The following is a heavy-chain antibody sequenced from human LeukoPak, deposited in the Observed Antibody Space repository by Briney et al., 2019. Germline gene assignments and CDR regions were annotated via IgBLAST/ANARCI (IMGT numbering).Heavy chain of an antibody. J-gene: IGHJ4*02. CDR3: ARFSSSWIYYFDF. CDR2: IYFSGST. Sequence: PSETLSLTCFVPGGSISSSSTYYWGWIRQPPGKGLEWIGSIYFSGSTHYNSSLKRRVTISVHTSKNQFSLALSSVTATDTATYYCARFSSSWIYYFDFWGQGTLVTVSS. V-gene: IGHV4-39*01. CDR1: GGSISSSSTYY. D-gene: IGHD6-13*01.